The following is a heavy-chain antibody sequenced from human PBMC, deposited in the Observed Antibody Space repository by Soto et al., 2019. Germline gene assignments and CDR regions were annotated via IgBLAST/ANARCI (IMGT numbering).Heavy chain of an antibody. CDR1: GGSVTSGGYY. D-gene: IGHD3-16*02. CDR3: ARQIVTRRPVGVDV. J-gene: IGHJ6*02. Sequence: QVQLQESGPGLVKPSETLSLTCTVSGGSVTSGGYYWNWIRQPPGKGLEWIGYIYDSGGTNYNSFRKSRVAISVDRSKNQFSLRLSSVTAADTAVYYCARQIVTRRPVGVDVWVQGTTVTVSS. V-gene: IGHV4-61*08. CDR2: IYDSGGT.